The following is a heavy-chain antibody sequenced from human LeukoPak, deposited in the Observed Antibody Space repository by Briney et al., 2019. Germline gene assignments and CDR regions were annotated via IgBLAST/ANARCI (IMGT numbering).Heavy chain of an antibody. J-gene: IGHJ6*02. CDR1: GYTFPSYF. D-gene: IGHD1-26*01. V-gene: IGHV1-46*01. Sequence: GASLKVSCTASGYTFPSYFMHWVRQAPGQGLEWMGIINPTGGSTTYAQKFQGRVTMTRDASTSTAYMELSSLRSEDTAVYYCAREGGPSYSGSSYGMDVWGQGTTVTVSS. CDR2: INPTGGST. CDR3: AREGGPSYSGSSYGMDV.